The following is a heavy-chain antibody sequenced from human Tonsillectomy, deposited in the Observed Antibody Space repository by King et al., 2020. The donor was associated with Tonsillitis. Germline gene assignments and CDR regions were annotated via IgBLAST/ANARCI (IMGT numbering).Heavy chain of an antibody. CDR1: GYTLTDLS. D-gene: IGHD3-3*01. Sequence: QLVPSGAEVKKPGASVKVSCKVSGYTLTDLSMHWVRQAPRKGLEWMGGFDPEDGETIYAQRFQGRVTMTEDTSTDTAYMELSSLRSEDTAVYYCATSLRSAYSHDYWGQGTLVTVSS. J-gene: IGHJ4*02. CDR3: ATSLRSAYSHDY. V-gene: IGHV1-24*01. CDR2: FDPEDGET.